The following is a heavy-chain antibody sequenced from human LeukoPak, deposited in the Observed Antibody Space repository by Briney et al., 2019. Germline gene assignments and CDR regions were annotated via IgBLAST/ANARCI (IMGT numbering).Heavy chain of an antibody. J-gene: IGHJ5*02. V-gene: IGHV6-1*01. CDR1: GDSVSGNSAA. CDR2: TYYRSKWYN. D-gene: IGHD5-12*01. Sequence: SQTLSLTCAISGDSVSGNSAAWNWIRQSPSRGLEWLGRTYYRSKWYNDYAVSVKSRITINPDTSKNQFSLQLNSVTPEDTAVYYCAGGYTYRRGFAPWGHGTLVTVSS. CDR3: AGGYTYRRGFAP.